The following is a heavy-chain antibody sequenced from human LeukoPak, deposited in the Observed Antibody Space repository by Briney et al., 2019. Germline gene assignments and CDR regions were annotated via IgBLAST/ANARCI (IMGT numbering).Heavy chain of an antibody. CDR3: ARGKLLYYYYYMDV. V-gene: IGHV4-59*11. CDR1: GGSISSHY. D-gene: IGHD2-15*01. CDR2: IYYSGST. J-gene: IGHJ6*03. Sequence: PSETLSLTCTVSGGSISSHYWSWIRQPPGKGLEWIGYIYYSGSTNYNPSLKSRVTMSVDTSKNQFSLKLSSVTAADTAVYYCARGKLLYYYYYMDVWGKGTTVTVSS.